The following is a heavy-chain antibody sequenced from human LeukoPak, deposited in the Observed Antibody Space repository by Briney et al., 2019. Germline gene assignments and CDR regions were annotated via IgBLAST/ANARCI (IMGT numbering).Heavy chain of an antibody. Sequence: PGGSLRLSCAASRFTFSNSWMSWVRLAPGKGMEWVANIKQDGSEKYYVDSVKGRLTISRDNAKNSLYLQMNSLRAEDTAVYYCAGCSTVTTYYYSYYMDIWGKGTTVTVSS. J-gene: IGHJ6*03. D-gene: IGHD4-17*01. V-gene: IGHV3-7*01. CDR3: AGCSTVTTYYYSYYMDI. CDR1: RFTFSNSW. CDR2: IKQDGSEK.